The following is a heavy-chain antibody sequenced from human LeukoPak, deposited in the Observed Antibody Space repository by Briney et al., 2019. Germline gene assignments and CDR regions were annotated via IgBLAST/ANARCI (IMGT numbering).Heavy chain of an antibody. CDR2: ISGSGGDT. Sequence: GGSPRLSCAASRFTFSSYAMGWVRQPPGKGLEWVSTISGSGGDTFYADSVKGRFTISRDNSKNTLYLQMNSLRVEDTAVYFCAKDGGGAAGSFDYWGQGTVVTVSS. V-gene: IGHV3-23*01. CDR1: RFTFSSYA. J-gene: IGHJ4*02. D-gene: IGHD6-13*01. CDR3: AKDGGGAAGSFDY.